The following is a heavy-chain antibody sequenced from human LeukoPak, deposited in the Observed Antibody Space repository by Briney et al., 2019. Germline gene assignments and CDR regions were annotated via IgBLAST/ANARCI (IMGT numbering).Heavy chain of an antibody. CDR3: ARDRIAVAGGYYYYYYGMDV. J-gene: IGHJ6*02. V-gene: IGHV1-2*02. CDR2: INPNSGGT. Sequence: ASVKVSCKASGYRFMGHYMHWVRQAPGQGLGWMGWINPNSGGTNYAQKFQGRVTMTRDTSISTAYMELSRLRSDDTAVYYCARDRIAVAGGYYYYYYGMDVWGQGTTVTVSS. CDR1: GYRFMGHY. D-gene: IGHD6-19*01.